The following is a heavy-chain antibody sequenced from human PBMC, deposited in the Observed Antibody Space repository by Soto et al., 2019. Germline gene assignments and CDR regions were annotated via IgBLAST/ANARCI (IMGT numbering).Heavy chain of an antibody. Sequence: SGPTLVNPTQTLTLTCTFSGFSLTTTGMGVGWIRQPPGKAPEWLALIYWDDDKRYSPSLRSRLTITKDTSENQVALTVTNMDPVDTATYYCARRTSLYDSSGRAFDYWGQGTLVTVSS. CDR3: ARRTSLYDSSGRAFDY. CDR1: GFSLTTTGMG. J-gene: IGHJ4*02. V-gene: IGHV2-5*02. CDR2: IYWDDDK. D-gene: IGHD3-22*01.